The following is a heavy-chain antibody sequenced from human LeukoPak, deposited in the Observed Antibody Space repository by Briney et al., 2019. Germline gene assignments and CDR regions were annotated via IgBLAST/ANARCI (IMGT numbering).Heavy chain of an antibody. CDR2: ISYDGSNK. CDR3: AKDGQRFLEWLLPNWFDP. CDR1: GFTFSSYG. J-gene: IGHJ5*02. D-gene: IGHD3-3*01. V-gene: IGHV3-30*18. Sequence: GRSLRLSCAASGFTFSSYGMHWVRQAPGKGLEWVAVISYDGSNKYYADSVKGRFTISRGNSKNTLYLQMNSLRAEDTAVYYCAKDGQRFLEWLLPNWFDPWGQGTLVTVSS.